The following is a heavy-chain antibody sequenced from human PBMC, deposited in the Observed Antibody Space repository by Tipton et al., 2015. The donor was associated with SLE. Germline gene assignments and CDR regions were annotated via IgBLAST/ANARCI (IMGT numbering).Heavy chain of an antibody. D-gene: IGHD5-18*01. CDR3: ARGHTAMVGSLYYYGMDV. Sequence: TLSLTCAVYGGSFSGYYWSWIRQPPGKGLEWIGEINYSGSTNYNPSLKSRVTISVDTSKNQFSLKLSSVTAADTAVYYCARGHTAMVGSLYYYGMDVWGQGTTVTVS. CDR2: INYSGST. CDR1: GGSFSGYY. J-gene: IGHJ6*02. V-gene: IGHV4-34*01.